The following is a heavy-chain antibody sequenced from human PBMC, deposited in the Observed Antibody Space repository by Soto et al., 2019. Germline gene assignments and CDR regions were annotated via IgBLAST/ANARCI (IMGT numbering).Heavy chain of an antibody. V-gene: IGHV3-23*01. CDR1: GFTFSSYG. J-gene: IGHJ4*02. CDR3: AKDRRAGGNYGFYSDF. CDR2: SSATGAGT. Sequence: EVQLLESGGGLVQPGGSLRLSCAASGFTFSSYGMTWVRQAPGKGLEWVTFSSATGAGTYYADSVKGRFTISRDNSKNTLDLQMTSLRADDTAVYYCAKDRRAGGNYGFYSDFWGQGARVIVSS. D-gene: IGHD1-7*01.